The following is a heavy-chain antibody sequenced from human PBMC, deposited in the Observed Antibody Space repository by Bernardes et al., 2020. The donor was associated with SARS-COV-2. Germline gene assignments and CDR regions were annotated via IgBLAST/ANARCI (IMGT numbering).Heavy chain of an antibody. D-gene: IGHD3-10*01. CDR3: ARDPHNRYYYGSGSFFPPDP. Sequence: ASMKVSCKASGYTFTSYGISWVRQAPGQGLEWMGWISAYNGNTNYAQKLQGRVTMTTDTSTSTAYMELRSLRSDDTAVYYCARDPHNRYYYGSGSFFPPDPWGQGTLVTVSS. V-gene: IGHV1-18*01. CDR1: GYTFTSYG. J-gene: IGHJ5*02. CDR2: ISAYNGNT.